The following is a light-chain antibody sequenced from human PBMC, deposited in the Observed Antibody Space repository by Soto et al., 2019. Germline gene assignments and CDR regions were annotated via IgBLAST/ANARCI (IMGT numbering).Light chain of an antibody. V-gene: IGKV3-20*01. CDR1: QTVSSSH. CDR3: QHFGSSPPKYT. J-gene: IGKJ2*01. CDR2: GAS. Sequence: EVVLTQSPGTLSLSPGERATLSWRASQTVSSSHLAWYQQKPGQAPRLLIYGASDRATDIPDRFSGSGSGTDFTLTISRLEPEDFAVYYCQHFGSSPPKYTFGQGTKLEIK.